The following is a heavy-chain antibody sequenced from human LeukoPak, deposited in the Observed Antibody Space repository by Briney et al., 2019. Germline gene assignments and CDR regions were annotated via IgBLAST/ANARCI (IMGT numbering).Heavy chain of an antibody. V-gene: IGHV3-30*03. CDR3: ARARYNWNYGYYYYYYMDV. CDR1: GFTFSSYG. Sequence: GGSPRLSCAASGFTFSSYGMHWVRQAPGKGLEWVAVISYDGSNKYYADSVKGRFTISRDNSKNTLYLQMNSLRSEDTAVYYCARARYNWNYGYYYYYYMDVWGKGTTVTVSS. D-gene: IGHD1-7*01. J-gene: IGHJ6*03. CDR2: ISYDGSNK.